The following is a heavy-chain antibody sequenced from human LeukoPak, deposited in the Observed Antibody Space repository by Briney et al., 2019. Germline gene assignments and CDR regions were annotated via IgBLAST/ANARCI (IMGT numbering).Heavy chain of an antibody. D-gene: IGHD5-24*01. Sequence: GASVKVSCKAAGYTFTSYYMHWVRQAPGQGLEWMGIINPSGGSTSYAQKFQGRVTITRATSTSTLYLELSSLRPEDTAVYYRGRDGWSEMGTILREVVSDYWGQGTLVTVSS. V-gene: IGHV1-46*01. J-gene: IGHJ4*02. CDR1: GYTFTSYY. CDR2: INPSGGST. CDR3: GRDGWSEMGTILREVVSDY.